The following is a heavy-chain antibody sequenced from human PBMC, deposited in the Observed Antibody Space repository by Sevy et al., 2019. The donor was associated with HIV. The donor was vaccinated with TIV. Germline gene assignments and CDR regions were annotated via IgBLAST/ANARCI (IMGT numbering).Heavy chain of an antibody. CDR1: GFTFSSYN. CDR3: ARDGGYSDYGMDL. Sequence: GGSLRLSCVASGFTFSSYNFNWVRQAPGKGLELISFINSGSTIISHADSAKGRFTISRDSAKKSVYLQMNSLRVEDTAVYYCARDGGYSDYGMDLWGQGTTVTVSS. CDR2: INSGSTII. V-gene: IGHV3-48*01. D-gene: IGHD2-15*01. J-gene: IGHJ6*02.